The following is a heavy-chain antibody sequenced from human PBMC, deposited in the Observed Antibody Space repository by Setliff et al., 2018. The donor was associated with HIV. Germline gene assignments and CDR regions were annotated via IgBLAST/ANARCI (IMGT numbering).Heavy chain of an antibody. Sequence: GGSLRLSCAASGFTFSSYGMHWVRQAPGKGLEWVSVIYSGGSTYYADSVKGRFTISRDNSKNTLYLQMNSLRAEDTAMYYCARGLPYSHYMDVWDKGTTVTVSS. CDR3: ARGLPYSHYMDV. CDR1: GFTFSSYG. V-gene: IGHV3-53*05. J-gene: IGHJ6*03. CDR2: IYSGGST.